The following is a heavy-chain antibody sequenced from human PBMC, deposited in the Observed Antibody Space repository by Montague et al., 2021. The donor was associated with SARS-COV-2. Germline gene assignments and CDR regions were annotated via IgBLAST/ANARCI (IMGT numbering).Heavy chain of an antibody. CDR3: ARINSDPLDYYYYGMDV. V-gene: IGHV2-70*01. D-gene: IGHD1-1*01. Sequence: PALVKPTQTLTLTCTFSGFSLSTSGMCVSWIRQPPGKALEWLALIDWDXYKYYSTSLKTRLTISKDTSKNQVVLTMTNMDPVDTATYYCARINSDPLDYYYYGMDVWGQGTTVTVSS. J-gene: IGHJ6*02. CDR2: IDWDXYK. CDR1: GFSLSTSGMC.